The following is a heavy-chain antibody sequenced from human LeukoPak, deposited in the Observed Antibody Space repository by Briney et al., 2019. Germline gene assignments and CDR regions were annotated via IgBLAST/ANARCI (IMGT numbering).Heavy chain of an antibody. CDR1: GFTFSCYA. CDR3: AKSELWFGEFEY. V-gene: IGHV3-23*01. CDR2: ITGGGGST. D-gene: IGHD3-10*01. Sequence: GGSLRLSCAASGFTFSCYAMSWVRQAPGKGLEWVSAITGGGGSTYYADSVKGRFTISRDNSKNTLYLQMNSLRAEDTAVYYCAKSELWFGEFEYWGQGTLVTVSS. J-gene: IGHJ4*02.